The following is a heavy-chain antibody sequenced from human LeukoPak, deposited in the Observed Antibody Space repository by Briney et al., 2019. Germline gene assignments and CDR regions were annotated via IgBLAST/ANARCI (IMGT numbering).Heavy chain of an antibody. Sequence: GRSLRLSCAASGFTFSLYSVNWVRQAPGKGLEWVSSISTDDGSYIYYADSVRGRFTISRDNAKNSLYLQMIGLRVDDTAVYYCARGDHSNNHPFDYWGQGTLVTVSS. V-gene: IGHV3-21*01. CDR3: ARGDHSNNHPFDY. D-gene: IGHD4-11*01. CDR1: GFTFSLYS. CDR2: ISTDDGSYI. J-gene: IGHJ4*02.